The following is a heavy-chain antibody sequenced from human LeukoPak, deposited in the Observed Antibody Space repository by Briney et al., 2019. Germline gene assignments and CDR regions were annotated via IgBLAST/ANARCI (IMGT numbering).Heavy chain of an antibody. CDR1: GFAFSSYA. J-gene: IGHJ6*03. D-gene: IGHD3-10*01. V-gene: IGHV3-23*01. Sequence: GGSLRLSCAASGFAFSSYAMSWVRQAPGKGLEWVSGLSASGGITYYADSVKGRFTIPRDNSKNKLYLQMNSLRAEDTAVYYCAKTSGATPYYYYMDVWGKGDTVTVSS. CDR2: LSASGGIT. CDR3: AKTSGATPYYYYMDV.